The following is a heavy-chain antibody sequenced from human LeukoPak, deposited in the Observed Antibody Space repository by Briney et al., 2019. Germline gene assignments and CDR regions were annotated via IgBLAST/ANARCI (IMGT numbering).Heavy chain of an antibody. V-gene: IGHV3-30*04. CDR2: ITYDGSTK. Sequence: LAGGSLRLSCAASGFTFAGYTMHWVRQAPGKGLEWATLITYDGSTKYYADSVKGRFTISRDNSKNRLYLQMDSLRGEDTAVYYCARDQDYWGQGTLVTVSS. J-gene: IGHJ4*02. CDR3: ARDQDY. CDR1: GFTFAGYT.